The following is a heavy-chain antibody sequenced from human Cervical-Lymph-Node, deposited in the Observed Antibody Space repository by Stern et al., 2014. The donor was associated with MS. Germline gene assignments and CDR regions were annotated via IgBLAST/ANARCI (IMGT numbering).Heavy chain of an antibody. J-gene: IGHJ6*02. CDR3: ARVSSGLLRGMDV. Sequence: VQLVESGGGLVQPGGALRLSCAASGFTFNSYSMNWVRQAPGQGLEWGSYIGNSVDIKHYADSVKGRFTISRDNAQNSLSLQMNGLSDEDTALYFCARVSSGLLRGMDVWGQGTTVIVSS. CDR2: IGNSVDIK. CDR1: GFTFNSYS. D-gene: IGHD6-19*01. V-gene: IGHV3-48*02.